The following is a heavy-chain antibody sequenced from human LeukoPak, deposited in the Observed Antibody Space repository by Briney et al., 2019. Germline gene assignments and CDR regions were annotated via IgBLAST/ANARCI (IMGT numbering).Heavy chain of an antibody. J-gene: IGHJ4*02. CDR3: PGDGYDFWSGYYYY. Sequence: PGGSLRLSCAASGFTFSSYWMHWVRQAPGKGLVWVSRINSDGSSTSYADSVKGRFTISRDNAKNTLYLQMDSLRAGDPAFYYCPGDGYDFWSGYYYYWGQGTLVTVSS. CDR2: INSDGSST. D-gene: IGHD3-3*01. CDR1: GFTFSSYW. V-gene: IGHV3-74*01.